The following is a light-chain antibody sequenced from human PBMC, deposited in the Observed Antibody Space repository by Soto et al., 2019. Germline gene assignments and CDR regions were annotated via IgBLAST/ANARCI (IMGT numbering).Light chain of an antibody. CDR2: EVR. V-gene: IGLV2-14*01. J-gene: IGLJ2*01. CDR1: SSDVGGYKY. Sequence: QSALTQPASVSGSPGQSITISCTGTSSDVGGYKYVSWYQHHPGKAPKVIIYEVRNRPSGVSSRFSGSKSGTTASLTISGLQAEDEADYYCSSYTSSSTLVFGGGTKLTVL. CDR3: SSYTSSSTLV.